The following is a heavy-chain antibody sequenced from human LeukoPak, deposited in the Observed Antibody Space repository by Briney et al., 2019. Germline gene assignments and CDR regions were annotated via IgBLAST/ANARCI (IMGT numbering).Heavy chain of an antibody. D-gene: IGHD3-10*01. CDR3: VKEHVDRAFTRSFEI. V-gene: IGHV3-23*01. CDR1: GFTFSTNP. CDR2: ISPDNT. Sequence: GGSLRLSCAASGFTFSTNPMGWVRQAPGKGLEWVSAISPDNTYYADSVKGRFTISRDDSKNTVYLQMNSPSAEDTARYYCVKEHVDRAFTRSFEIWGQGTVVTVSS. J-gene: IGHJ3*02.